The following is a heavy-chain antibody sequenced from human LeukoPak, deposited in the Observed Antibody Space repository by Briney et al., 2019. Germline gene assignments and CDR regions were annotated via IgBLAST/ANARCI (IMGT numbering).Heavy chain of an antibody. D-gene: IGHD2-8*01. V-gene: IGHV3-21*01. CDR2: ISSAGTYI. CDR1: GSTFSSYS. CDR3: AGRGCTDGLCHFDY. Sequence: PGGSLRLSCAASGSTFSSYSMNWVRQAPGKGLEWVSSISSAGTYIHYADSVKGRFTISRDNAENSLYLQLNSLRAEDTAVYYCAGRGCTDGLCHFDYWGQGTLATVSS. J-gene: IGHJ4*02.